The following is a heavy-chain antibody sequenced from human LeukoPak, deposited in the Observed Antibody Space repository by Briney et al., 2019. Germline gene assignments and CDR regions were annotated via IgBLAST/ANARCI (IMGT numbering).Heavy chain of an antibody. CDR3: ARVGDHFHWYLDL. CDR1: GFIVSLNY. V-gene: IGHV3-53*01. J-gene: IGHJ2*01. D-gene: IGHD2/OR15-2a*01. CDR2: LYSGSDT. Sequence: GGSLRLSCAASGFIVSLNYMNWVRQAPGKGLEWVSILYSGSDTYYADSVKGRFTISRDSSKNMLFLHMNSLRAEDTAVYYCARVGDHFHWYLDLWGRGTLVTVSS.